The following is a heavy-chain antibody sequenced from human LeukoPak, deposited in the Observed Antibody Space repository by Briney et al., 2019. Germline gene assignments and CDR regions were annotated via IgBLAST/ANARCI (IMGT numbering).Heavy chain of an antibody. D-gene: IGHD5-18*01. CDR2: INPNSGGT. Sequence: ASVKVSCKASGYTFTGYYMHWVRQAPGQGLEWMGWINPNSGGTNYAQKFQGRVTMTRDTSISTAYMELSRLRSDDTAVYYCARDVRGYSYGYFSYWGQGTLVTVSS. J-gene: IGHJ4*02. CDR1: GYTFTGYY. V-gene: IGHV1-2*02. CDR3: ARDVRGYSYGYFSY.